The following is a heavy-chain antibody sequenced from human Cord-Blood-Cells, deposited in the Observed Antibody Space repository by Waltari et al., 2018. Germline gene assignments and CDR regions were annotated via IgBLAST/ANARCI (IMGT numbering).Heavy chain of an antibody. V-gene: IGHV3-23*01. D-gene: IGHD3-3*01. J-gene: IGHJ2*01. CDR3: AKAGTFTLRFLEWLPSRSYWYFDL. CDR1: GFTFSNYA. Sequence: EVQLLESGGGLVQPGGSLRLSCAASGFTFSNYAMSWVRPAPGEGLEWVSAISGSGGSTYYADSVKGRFTISRDNSKNTLYLQMNSLRAEDTAVYYCAKAGTFTLRFLEWLPSRSYWYFDLWGRGTLVTVSS. CDR2: ISGSGGST.